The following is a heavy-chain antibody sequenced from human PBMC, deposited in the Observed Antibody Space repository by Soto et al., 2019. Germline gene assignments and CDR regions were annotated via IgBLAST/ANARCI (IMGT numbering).Heavy chain of an antibody. Sequence: SSETLSLTCAVYGGSFSGYYWSWIRQPPGKGLEWIGEINHSGSTNYNLSLKSRVTISVDTSKNQFSLKLSSVTAADTAVYYCARGRVQLWLRYYYGMDVWGQGTTVTVSS. CDR1: GGSFSGYY. D-gene: IGHD5-18*01. V-gene: IGHV4-34*01. CDR3: ARGRVQLWLRYYYGMDV. CDR2: INHSGST. J-gene: IGHJ6*02.